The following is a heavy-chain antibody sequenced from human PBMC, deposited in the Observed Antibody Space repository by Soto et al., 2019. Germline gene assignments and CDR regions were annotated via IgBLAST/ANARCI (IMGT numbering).Heavy chain of an antibody. J-gene: IGHJ4*02. V-gene: IGHV3-11*01. CDR1: GFTFSDYQ. CDR3: ARDLGHYASSGYFDY. CDR2: ISSSGDIT. D-gene: IGHD3-22*01. Sequence: GGSLRLSCAASGFTFSDYQMSWIRQAPGKGLEWVSYISSSGDITYYAASVKGRVTISRDNAKNSLYLQMNSVRAADTAVYYCARDLGHYASSGYFDYWGQGTLVTVSS.